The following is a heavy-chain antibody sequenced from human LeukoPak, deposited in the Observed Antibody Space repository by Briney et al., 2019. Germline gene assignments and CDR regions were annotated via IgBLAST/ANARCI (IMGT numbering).Heavy chain of an antibody. J-gene: IGHJ4*02. Sequence: GGSLRLSCAASGFTFSSYWMSCGRQAPGKGLEWGANIKRDGSEKYYVDSVKGRFTISRDNAKNSLYLQMNSLRAEDTAVYYCARGQYDILTGYHDYWGQGTLVTVSS. CDR3: ARGQYDILTGYHDY. CDR1: GFTFSSYW. V-gene: IGHV3-7*01. CDR2: IKRDGSEK. D-gene: IGHD3-9*01.